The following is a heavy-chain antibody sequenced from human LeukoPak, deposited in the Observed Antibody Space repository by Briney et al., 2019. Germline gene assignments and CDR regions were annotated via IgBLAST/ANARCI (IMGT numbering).Heavy chain of an antibody. D-gene: IGHD2-21*02. CDR1: EYTFTNYA. V-gene: IGHV1-3*01. CDR2: INPGDGDT. J-gene: IGHJ6*02. CDR3: ARRGVTTRDSYYYSLHV. Sequence: ASVKVSCKASEYTFTNYAVHWVRQAPGQRPEWMGRINPGDGDTKYSQNFQDRVTFGRDTSANTAFMELSSLRSEDTAVYYCARRGVTTRDSYYYSLHVRGQGTTVTVSS.